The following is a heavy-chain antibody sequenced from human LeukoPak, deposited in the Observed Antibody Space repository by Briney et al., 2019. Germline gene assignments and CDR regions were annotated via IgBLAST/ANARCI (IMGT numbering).Heavy chain of an antibody. D-gene: IGHD3-22*01. CDR3: ARDNWAYYDSSGYYPNFDY. Sequence: GGSLRLSCAASGLTFSSYWMSWVRQAPGRGLEWVANIKQDGSQKYYVDSVKGRFTISIDNAKNSLYLQMNSLRAEDTAVYYCARDNWAYYDSSGYYPNFDYWGQGTLVTVSS. V-gene: IGHV3-7*01. J-gene: IGHJ4*02. CDR1: GLTFSSYW. CDR2: IKQDGSQK.